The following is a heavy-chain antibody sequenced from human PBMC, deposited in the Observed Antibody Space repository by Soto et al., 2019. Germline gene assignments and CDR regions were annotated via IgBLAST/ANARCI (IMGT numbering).Heavy chain of an antibody. CDR3: ARDKYYFDY. V-gene: IGHV4-59*01. Sequence: SETLSLTCTVSGGSISSYYWSWIRQPPGKGLEWIGYIYYSGSTNYNPSLKSRVTISVDTSKNQFSLKLSSVTAADTAVYYCARDKYYFDYWGQGTLVTVSS. J-gene: IGHJ4*02. CDR2: IYYSGST. CDR1: GGSISSYY.